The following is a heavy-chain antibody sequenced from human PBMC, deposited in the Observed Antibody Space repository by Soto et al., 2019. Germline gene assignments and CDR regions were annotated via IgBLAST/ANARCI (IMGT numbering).Heavy chain of an antibody. V-gene: IGHV3-21*01. D-gene: IGHD3-22*01. J-gene: IGHJ5*01. Sequence: GGSLGLSCAASGFTCRKYSMNWVRQAPGKRLEWVSSISSNNNYIYYADSVKGRFTISRDNAKNSLYLQMNNLRAEDTAVYYFARKVYYCDYSGNNWFAFWGQGTLVPVSS. CDR3: ARKVYYCDYSGNNWFAF. CDR1: GFTCRKYS. CDR2: ISSNNNYI.